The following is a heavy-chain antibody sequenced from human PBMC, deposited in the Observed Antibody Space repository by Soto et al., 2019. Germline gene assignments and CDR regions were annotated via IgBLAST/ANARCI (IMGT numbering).Heavy chain of an antibody. CDR3: ARASWCGYYAHYYYYGMDV. V-gene: IGHV1-69*13. CDR1: GGTFSSYA. D-gene: IGHD3-3*01. Sequence: SVKVSCKASGGTFSSYAISWVRQAPGQGLEWMGGIIPIFGTANYAQKFQGRVTITADESTSTAYMELSSLRSEDTAVYYCARASWCGYYAHYYYYGMDVWGQGTTVTVSS. CDR2: IIPIFGTA. J-gene: IGHJ6*02.